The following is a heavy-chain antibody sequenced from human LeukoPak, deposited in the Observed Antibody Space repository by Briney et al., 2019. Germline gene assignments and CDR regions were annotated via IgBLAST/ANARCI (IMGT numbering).Heavy chain of an antibody. V-gene: IGHV3-23*01. CDR3: AKDAPGDGYNRGDFDY. Sequence: GGSLRLSCAASGFTFSTYAMNWVRQAPGKGLEWVSAIWGSGGITYYADSVKGRFTISRDNSKNTLYLQMNSLSVDDTAVYYCAKDAPGDGYNRGDFDYWGPGTLVTVSS. CDR2: IWGSGGIT. D-gene: IGHD5-24*01. CDR1: GFTFSTYA. J-gene: IGHJ4*02.